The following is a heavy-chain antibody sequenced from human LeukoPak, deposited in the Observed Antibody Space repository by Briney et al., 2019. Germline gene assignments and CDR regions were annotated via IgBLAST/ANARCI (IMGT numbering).Heavy chain of an antibody. J-gene: IGHJ4*02. CDR3: ARQPGIAMAGPDY. V-gene: IGHV4-39*01. Sequence: PSETLSLTCTVSGGSISSSSYYWGWIRQPPGKGLEWIGSIYYSGSTYYNPSLKSRVTISVDTSKNQFSLKLSSVTAADTAVYYCARQPGIAMAGPDYWGQGTPVTVSS. CDR1: GGSISSSSYY. CDR2: IYYSGST. D-gene: IGHD6-19*01.